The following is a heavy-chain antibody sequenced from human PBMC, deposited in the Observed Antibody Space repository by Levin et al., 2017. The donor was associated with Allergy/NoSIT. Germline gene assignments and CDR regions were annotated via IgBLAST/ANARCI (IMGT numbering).Heavy chain of an antibody. J-gene: IGHJ4*02. CDR2: IGSDKNT. V-gene: IGHV3-23*01. D-gene: IGHD1-1*01. CDR3: ARGSGRGYYDY. Sequence: LPGGSLRLSCSASGFTFSDYAMRWVRQAPGKGLEWVSSIGSDKNTYYADSVKGRFTISRDNSKNTVFLQMNSLGAEDTALYFCARGSGRGYYDYWAQGTLVTVSS. CDR1: GFTFSDYA.